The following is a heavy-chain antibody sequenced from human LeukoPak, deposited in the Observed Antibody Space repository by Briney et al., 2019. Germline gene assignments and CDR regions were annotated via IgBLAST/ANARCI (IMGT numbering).Heavy chain of an antibody. CDR3: AKGSSSGWPYFFDN. V-gene: IGHV3-23*01. Sequence: PRGSLRLSCAASGFTFSSYALSWVRQAPGKGLEWFSAISGGSGSSTYYADAVEGRFTISRDNSKTTLYLEMNSLRADDTAVYYCAKGSSSGWPYFFDNWGQGTLVTVSS. CDR2: ISGGSGSST. J-gene: IGHJ4*02. D-gene: IGHD6-19*01. CDR1: GFTFSSYA.